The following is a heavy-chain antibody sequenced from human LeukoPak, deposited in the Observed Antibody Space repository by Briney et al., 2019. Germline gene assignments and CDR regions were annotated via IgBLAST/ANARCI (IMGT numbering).Heavy chain of an antibody. CDR1: GGSISSSSYY. J-gene: IGHJ4*02. CDR3: ARGFYGSGSQFDY. V-gene: IGHV4-39*07. D-gene: IGHD3-10*01. Sequence: PSETLSLTCTVSGGSISSSSYYWGWIRQPPGKGLEWSGSIYYSGSTYYNPSLKSRVTISVDMSKNQLSLKLSSVTAADTAVYYCARGFYGSGSQFDYWGQGTLVTVSS. CDR2: IYYSGST.